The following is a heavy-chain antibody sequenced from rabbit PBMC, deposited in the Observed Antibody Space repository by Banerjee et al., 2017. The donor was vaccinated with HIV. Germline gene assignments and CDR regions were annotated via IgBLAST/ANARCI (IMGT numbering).Heavy chain of an antibody. CDR3: ARNNYNDVGNWDL. D-gene: IGHD2-1*01. CDR1: GLDFSSSYW. V-gene: IGHV1S45*01. CDR2: IYVGSSGST. J-gene: IGHJ4*01. Sequence: QEQLVESGGDLVKPGASLTLTCKASGLDFSSSYWICWVRQAPGKGLEWIACIYVGSSGSTYYASWAKGRFTISKTSSTTVTLQMTTLTAADTATYFCARNNYNDVGNWDLWGPGTLVTVS.